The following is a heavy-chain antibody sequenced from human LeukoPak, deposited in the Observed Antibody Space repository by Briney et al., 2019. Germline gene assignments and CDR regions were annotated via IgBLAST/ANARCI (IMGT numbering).Heavy chain of an antibody. J-gene: IGHJ4*02. V-gene: IGHV3-30*18. D-gene: IGHD3-3*01. Sequence: SRGSLRVSCAESVFTSCSYIMHTVRQAPGKGLEWVAVISYDGSNKYYADSVKGRFTISRGNSKNTLYLQLNSLRAEDTAIYYCVKPDFGYLPAFFDYWGQGTLVTVSS. CDR1: VFTSCSYI. CDR2: ISYDGSNK. CDR3: VKPDFGYLPAFFDY.